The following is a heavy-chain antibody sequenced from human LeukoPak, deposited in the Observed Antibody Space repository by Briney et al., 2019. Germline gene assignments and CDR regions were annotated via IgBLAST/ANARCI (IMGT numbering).Heavy chain of an antibody. D-gene: IGHD2-2*01. CDR3: ARHLAYCSSTSCRPVSPVRY. Sequence: SETLSLTCTVSGGSISSYYWSWIRQPPGKGLEWIGYIYYSGSTNYNTSLKSRVTISVDTSKNQFSLKLSSVTAADTAVYYCARHLAYCSSTSCRPVSPVRYWGQGTLVTVSS. V-gene: IGHV4-59*08. CDR2: IYYSGST. J-gene: IGHJ4*02. CDR1: GGSISSYY.